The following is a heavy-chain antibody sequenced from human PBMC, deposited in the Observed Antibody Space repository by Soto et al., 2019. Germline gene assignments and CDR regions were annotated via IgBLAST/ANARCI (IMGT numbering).Heavy chain of an antibody. V-gene: IGHV5-51*01. CDR2: IYPGDSDT. J-gene: IGHJ4*02. Sequence: PGESLKISCKGSGYSFTSYWIGWVRQMPGKGLEWMGIIYPGDSDTRYSPSFQGQVTISADKSISTAYLQWSSLKASDTAMYYCARHRERYGVLYLVTDYWGQGTLVTVSS. CDR3: ARHRERYGVLYLVTDY. D-gene: IGHD2-8*01. CDR1: GYSFTSYW.